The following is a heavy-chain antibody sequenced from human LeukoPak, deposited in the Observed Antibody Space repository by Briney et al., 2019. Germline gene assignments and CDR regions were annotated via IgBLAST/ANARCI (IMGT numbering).Heavy chain of an antibody. CDR1: GFTFSSYS. V-gene: IGHV3-21*01. Sequence: GGSLRLSCAASGFTFSSYSMNWVRQAPGKGLEWVSSISSSSSYIYYADSVKGRFTISRDNAKNSLYLQMNSLRAEDTAVYYCARGGVGHYDYVWGSYPDAFDIWGQGTMVTVSS. CDR2: ISSSSSYI. D-gene: IGHD3-16*01. CDR3: ARGGVGHYDYVWGSYPDAFDI. J-gene: IGHJ3*02.